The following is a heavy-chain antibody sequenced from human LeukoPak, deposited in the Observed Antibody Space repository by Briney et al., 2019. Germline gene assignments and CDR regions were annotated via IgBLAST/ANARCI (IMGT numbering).Heavy chain of an antibody. CDR3: ARDADYSYGPGRDYYYMDV. V-gene: IGHV3-66*02. CDR1: GFTVSSYY. D-gene: IGHD5-18*01. J-gene: IGHJ6*03. Sequence: PGGSLRLSCAASGFTVSSYYMSWVRQAPGKGLEWVSVIYSGGSTYYADSVKDRFTISRDNSKNTLYLQMNSLRAEDTAVYYCARDADYSYGPGRDYYYMDVWGKGTTVTVSS. CDR2: IYSGGST.